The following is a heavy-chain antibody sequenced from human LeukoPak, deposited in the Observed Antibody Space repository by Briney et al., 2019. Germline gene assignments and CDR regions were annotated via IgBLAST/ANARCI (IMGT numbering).Heavy chain of an antibody. CDR1: GGSISSSSYY. V-gene: IGHV4-39*07. D-gene: IGHD2-21*01. CDR2: IYYSGST. Sequence: PSETLSLTCTVSGGSISSSSYYWGWIRQPPGKGLEWIGSIYYSGSTYYNPSLKSRVTISVDTSKNQFSLKLSSVTAADTAVYYCARESYCGGDCLPLDYWGQGTLVTVSS. CDR3: ARESYCGGDCLPLDY. J-gene: IGHJ4*02.